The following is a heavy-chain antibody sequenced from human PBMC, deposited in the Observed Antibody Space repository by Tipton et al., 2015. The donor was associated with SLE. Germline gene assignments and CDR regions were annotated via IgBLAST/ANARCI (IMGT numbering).Heavy chain of an antibody. D-gene: IGHD1-26*01. J-gene: IGHJ4*02. CDR2: IYYGGSS. CDR1: GGPINSYY. CDR3: ARDPGGSYLDY. Sequence: TLSLTCTVSGGPINSYYWSWIRQPPGRGLEWIGYIYYGGSSNYNPSLKSRVTISADTSKNQFSLKLNSVTAADMAVYYCARDPGGSYLDYWGQGTLVTVSS. V-gene: IGHV4-59*01.